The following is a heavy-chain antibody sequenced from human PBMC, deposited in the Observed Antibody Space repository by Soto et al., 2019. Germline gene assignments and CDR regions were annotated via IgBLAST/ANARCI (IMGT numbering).Heavy chain of an antibody. CDR2: IYYTGNT. Sequence: SETLSLTCNVSGGSISNSNYYWGWIRQPPGKGLEWIGSIYYTGNTYYNPSLKRRVTISVDTSKNQFSLKLDSVTAADTAVYVCERHSIWLLLSDDWGQGSLVTVS. D-gene: IGHD3-22*01. CDR1: GGSISNSNYY. V-gene: IGHV4-39*01. J-gene: IGHJ4*02. CDR3: ERHSIWLLLSDD.